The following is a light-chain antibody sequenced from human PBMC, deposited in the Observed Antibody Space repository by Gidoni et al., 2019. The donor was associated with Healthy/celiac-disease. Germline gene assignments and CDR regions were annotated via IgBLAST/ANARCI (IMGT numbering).Light chain of an antibody. Sequence: DIQMTQSPSSLSASVGDRVTITCRASQSISSYLNWYQQKPGKAPKLLIYDASSWQRGVPARFSGSGSGTDFTLTISSRQPEDFATYYWQQSYSTLWTFGQGTKVEIK. CDR3: QQSYSTLWT. V-gene: IGKV1-39*01. CDR2: DAS. CDR1: QSISSY. J-gene: IGKJ1*01.